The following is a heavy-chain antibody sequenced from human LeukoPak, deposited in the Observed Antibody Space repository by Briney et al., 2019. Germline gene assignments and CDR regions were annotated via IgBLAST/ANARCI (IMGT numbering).Heavy chain of an antibody. V-gene: IGHV4-61*02. CDR3: ARRNYGDYDY. CDR2: IYTSGST. CDR1: GGSISSGSYY. Sequence: PSETLSLTCTVSGGSISSGSYYWSWIRQPAGKGLEWIGRIYTSGSTYYNPSLKSRITISIDTSKNQFSLKLSSVTAADTAVYFCARRNYGDYDYWGQGTLVTVSS. D-gene: IGHD4-17*01. J-gene: IGHJ4*02.